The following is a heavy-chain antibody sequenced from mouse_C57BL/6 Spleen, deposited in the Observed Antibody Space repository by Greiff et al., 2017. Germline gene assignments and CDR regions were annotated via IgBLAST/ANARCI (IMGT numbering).Heavy chain of an antibody. V-gene: IGHV1-61*01. CDR1: GYTFTSYW. Sequence: VQLQQPGAELVRPGSSVKLSCKASGYTFTSYWMAWVKQRPGQGLEWIGNIYPSDSETHYNQKFTDKATFTVDKSSSTAYLQLSSLTSEDSAVYCCTRRITTVVAADYAMDYWGQGTSVTVSS. CDR3: TRRITTVVAADYAMDY. J-gene: IGHJ4*01. D-gene: IGHD1-1*01. CDR2: IYPSDSET.